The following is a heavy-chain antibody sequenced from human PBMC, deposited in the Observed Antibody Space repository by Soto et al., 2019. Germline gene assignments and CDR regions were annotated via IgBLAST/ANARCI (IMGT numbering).Heavy chain of an antibody. J-gene: IGHJ4*02. CDR2: IYPGDSDT. CDR1: GYSFTSYW. Sequence: PGESLKISCKGSGYSFTSYWIGWVLEMPGKGLEWMGIIYPGDSDTRYSPSFQGQVTISADKSISTAYLQWSSLKASDTAMYYCARSFDYGGNPFDYWGQGTLVTVSS. CDR3: ARSFDYGGNPFDY. D-gene: IGHD4-17*01. V-gene: IGHV5-51*03.